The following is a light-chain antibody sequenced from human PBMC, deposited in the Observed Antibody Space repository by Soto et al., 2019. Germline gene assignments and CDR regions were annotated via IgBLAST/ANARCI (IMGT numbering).Light chain of an antibody. CDR1: QTISSW. V-gene: IGKV1-5*03. J-gene: IGKJ1*01. CDR3: QHYNSSPEA. CDR2: KAS. Sequence: DIQMTQSPSTLSASVGDRVTITCRASQTISSWLAWYQQKPGKAPKLLIYKASTLKSGVPSRFSGSGSGTEFTLTISSLQPDDFATYYCQHYNSSPEAFGQGTKVDIK.